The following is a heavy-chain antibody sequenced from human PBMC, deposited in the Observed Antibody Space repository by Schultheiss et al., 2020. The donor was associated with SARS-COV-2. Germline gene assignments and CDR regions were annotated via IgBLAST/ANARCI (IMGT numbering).Heavy chain of an antibody. CDR3: ARGRGPGPTIFGVVILTNWFDP. J-gene: IGHJ5*02. CDR2: INPNSGGT. CDR1: GYTFTGYY. D-gene: IGHD3-3*01. V-gene: IGHV1-2*06. Sequence: ASVKVSCKASGYTFTGYYMHWVRQAPGQGLEWMGRINPNSGGTNYAQKFQGRVTMTRDTSISTAYMELSRLRSDDTAVYYCARGRGPGPTIFGVVILTNWFDPWGQGTLVTVSS.